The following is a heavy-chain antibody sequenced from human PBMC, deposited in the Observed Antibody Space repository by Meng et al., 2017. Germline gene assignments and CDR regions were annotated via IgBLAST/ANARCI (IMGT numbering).Heavy chain of an antibody. CDR2: IYYSGST. V-gene: IGHV4-39*07. Sequence: LVESGPGLVKPSETLSLTWTVSGGSISSSSYYWGWSRQPPGKGLEWIGSIYYSGSTYYNPSLKSRVTISVDTSKNQFSLKLSSVTAADTAVYYCASLRIAVAGINWFDPWGQGTLVTVSS. J-gene: IGHJ5*02. CDR3: ASLRIAVAGINWFDP. CDR1: GGSISSSSYY. D-gene: IGHD6-19*01.